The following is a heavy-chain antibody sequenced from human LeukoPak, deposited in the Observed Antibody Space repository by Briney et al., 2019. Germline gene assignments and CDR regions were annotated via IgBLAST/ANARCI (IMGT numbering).Heavy chain of an antibody. CDR1: GYTFTSYD. Sequence: ASVKVSCKASGYTFTSYDINWVRQATGQGLEWMGWMNPNSGNTGYAQKFQGRVTITRNTSISTAYMELSSLRSEDTAVYYCAREYSSSSSNWFDPWGQGTLVTVSS. D-gene: IGHD6-13*01. CDR3: AREYSSSSSNWFDP. CDR2: MNPNSGNT. V-gene: IGHV1-8*03. J-gene: IGHJ5*02.